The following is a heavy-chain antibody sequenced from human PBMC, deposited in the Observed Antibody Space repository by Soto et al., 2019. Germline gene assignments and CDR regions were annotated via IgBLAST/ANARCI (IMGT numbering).Heavy chain of an antibody. V-gene: IGHV3-73*01. CDR2: IRSKANSYAT. J-gene: IGHJ6*02. CDR1: GFTFSGSA. D-gene: IGHD3-22*01. CDR3: TTYYYDSSPVLLGGMDV. Sequence: EVQLVESGGGLVQPGGSLKLSCAASGFTFSGSAMHWVRQASGKGLEWVGRIRSKANSYATAYAASVKGRFTISRDDSKNTAYLQMNSLKPEDTAVYYCTTYYYDSSPVLLGGMDVWGQGTTVTVSS.